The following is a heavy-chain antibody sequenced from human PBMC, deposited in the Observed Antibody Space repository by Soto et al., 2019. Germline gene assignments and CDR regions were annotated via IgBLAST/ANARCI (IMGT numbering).Heavy chain of an antibody. Sequence: GGSLRLSCAASGFTVSGNYMNWVRQAPGEGLECVSVIYADGSAYYADSVKGRFTISRDSSKNTLYLQMNSLGVEDTAMYYCAKGGDYYDSSGYYSVGTFDIWAQGTTVTVSS. J-gene: IGHJ3*02. V-gene: IGHV3-53*01. CDR3: AKGGDYYDSSGYYSVGTFDI. CDR2: IYADGSA. D-gene: IGHD3-22*01. CDR1: GFTVSGNY.